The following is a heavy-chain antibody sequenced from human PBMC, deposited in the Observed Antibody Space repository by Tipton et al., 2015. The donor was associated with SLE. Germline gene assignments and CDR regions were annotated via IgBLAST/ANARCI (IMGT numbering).Heavy chain of an antibody. CDR2: IYYSGST. D-gene: IGHD2-15*01. V-gene: IGHV4-34*01. Sequence: LRLSCAVYGGSFSGYYWSWIRQPPGKGLEWIGEIYYSGSTYYNPSLKSRVTISVDTSKNQFSLKLSSVTAADTSVYYCAREGGGYADYWGQGTLVTVSS. CDR1: GGSFSGYY. J-gene: IGHJ4*02. CDR3: AREGGGYADY.